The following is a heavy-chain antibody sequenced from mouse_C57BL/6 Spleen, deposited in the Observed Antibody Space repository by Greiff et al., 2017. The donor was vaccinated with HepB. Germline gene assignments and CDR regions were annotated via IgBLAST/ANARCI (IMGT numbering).Heavy chain of an antibody. CDR3: ARGTGTHFDY. V-gene: IGHV5-4*03. CDR2: ISDGGSYT. CDR1: GFTFSSYA. Sequence: DVMLVESGGGLVKPGGSLKLSCAASGFTFSSYAMSWVRQTPEKRLEWVATISDGGSYTYYPDNVKGRFTISRDNAKNNLYLQMSHLKSEDTAMYYCARGTGTHFDYWGQGTTLTVSS. J-gene: IGHJ2*01. D-gene: IGHD4-1*01.